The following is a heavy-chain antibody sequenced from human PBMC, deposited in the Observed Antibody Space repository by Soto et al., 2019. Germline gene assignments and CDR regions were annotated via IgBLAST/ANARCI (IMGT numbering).Heavy chain of an antibody. D-gene: IGHD6-19*01. V-gene: IGHV4-34*01. J-gene: IGHJ4*02. CDR2: INHSGNT. Sequence: QVHLKQWGAGLLKPSETLSLTCTVYGETFTDYRWSWIRQPPGKGLEWIGEINHSGNTNYNPSLKSRVTISVDMSKNQFSLNLSSVTTADTAVYYCARGASGCYRCVDYWGQGTLVTVSS. CDR3: ARGASGCYRCVDY. CDR1: GETFTDYR.